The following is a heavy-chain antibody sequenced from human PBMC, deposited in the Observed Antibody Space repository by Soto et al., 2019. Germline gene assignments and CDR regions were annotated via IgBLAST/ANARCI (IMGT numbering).Heavy chain of an antibody. Sequence: ASVKVSCKASGYTFTSYAMHWVRQAPGQRLEWMGWINADNGNTKYAQKFQGRVTMTTDTSTSTAYMELRSLRSNDTAIYYCAMVDVYVTPSPQDVWGQGTTVTVSS. V-gene: IGHV1-3*01. D-gene: IGHD3-16*01. CDR3: AMVDVYVTPSPQDV. J-gene: IGHJ6*02. CDR1: GYTFTSYA. CDR2: INADNGNT.